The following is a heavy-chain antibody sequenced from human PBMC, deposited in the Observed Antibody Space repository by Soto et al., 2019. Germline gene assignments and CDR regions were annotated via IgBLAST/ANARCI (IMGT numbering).Heavy chain of an antibody. CDR1: GFTFSTYW. J-gene: IGHJ6*02. CDR2: IRQDGDEK. CDR3: ARGKGGDPYGMDV. D-gene: IGHD2-21*02. Sequence: GGSLRLSCAASGFTFSTYWMSWVRQAPGKGLEWVANIRQDGDEKYYVDSVRGRFTISRDNAKNSLYLQMNSLRAEDTAVYYCARGKGGDPYGMDVWGQGTTVTVSS. V-gene: IGHV3-7*01.